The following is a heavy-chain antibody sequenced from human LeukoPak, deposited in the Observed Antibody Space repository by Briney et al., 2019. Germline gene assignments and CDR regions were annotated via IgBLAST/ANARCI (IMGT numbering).Heavy chain of an antibody. CDR2: IIPIFGTA. CDR3: AREGYSTYGFDP. J-gene: IGHJ5*02. D-gene: IGHD4-11*01. V-gene: IGHV1-69*05. Sequence: SVKVSCKASGGTFSSYAISWVRQAPGQGLKWMGGIIPIFGTANYAQKFQGRVTITTDESTSTAYMELSSLRSEDTAVYYCAREGYSTYGFDPWGQGTLVTVSS. CDR1: GGTFSSYA.